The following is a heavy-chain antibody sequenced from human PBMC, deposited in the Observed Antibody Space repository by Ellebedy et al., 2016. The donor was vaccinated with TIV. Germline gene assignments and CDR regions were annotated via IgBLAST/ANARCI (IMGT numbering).Heavy chain of an antibody. CDR1: GFTFSRYA. V-gene: IGHV3-30-3*02. Sequence: GEPLKISCAVSGFTFSRYAMNWVRQAPGKGLEWVAIISSDGSITNYADSVKGRFTISRDNSKNTFALQMNSLRPEDAAVYYCANEGFDYWGQGTLVTVSS. J-gene: IGHJ4*02. CDR2: ISSDGSIT. CDR3: ANEGFDY.